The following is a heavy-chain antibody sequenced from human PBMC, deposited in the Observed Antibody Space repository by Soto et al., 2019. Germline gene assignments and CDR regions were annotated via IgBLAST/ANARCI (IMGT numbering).Heavy chain of an antibody. CDR2: INHSGST. J-gene: IGHJ6*02. Sequence: QVQLQQWGAGLLKPSETLSLTCAVYGGSFSGYYWSWIRQPPGKGLEWIWEINHSGSTNYNPSLKSRVTISVDTSKNQFSLKLSSVTAADTAVYYCARGGGYYYGMDVWGQGTTVTVSS. V-gene: IGHV4-34*01. CDR3: ARGGGYYYGMDV. D-gene: IGHD1-26*01. CDR1: GGSFSGYY.